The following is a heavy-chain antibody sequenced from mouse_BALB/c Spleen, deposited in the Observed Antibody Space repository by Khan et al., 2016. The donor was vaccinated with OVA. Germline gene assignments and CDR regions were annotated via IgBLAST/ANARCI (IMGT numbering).Heavy chain of an antibody. V-gene: IGHV2-9*02. Sequence: QVQLKESGPGLVAPSQSLSITCTVSGFSLTSHGVHWVRQPPGKGLEWLGVIWAGGSTNYNSALMSRLSISKANSKSQVFLKMNSLQTDDTTMYYCARNREPDYVDYWGQGTTLTVSS. CDR2: IWAGGST. J-gene: IGHJ2*01. CDR3: ARNREPDYVDY. CDR1: GFSLTSHG.